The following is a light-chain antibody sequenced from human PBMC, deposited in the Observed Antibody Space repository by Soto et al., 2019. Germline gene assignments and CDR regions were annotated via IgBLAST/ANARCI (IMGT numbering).Light chain of an antibody. V-gene: IGLV2-14*01. CDR3: SSYTSSSTL. CDR2: AVT. J-gene: IGLJ1*01. CDR1: SSDFGDYHY. Sequence: QSALTQPPSASGSPGQSVTISCTGSSSDFGDYHYVSWYQQYPGKAPKLMIYAVTDRPSGVSSRFSGSKSGNTASLTISGLQAEDEADYYCSSYTSSSTLFGTGTKLTVL.